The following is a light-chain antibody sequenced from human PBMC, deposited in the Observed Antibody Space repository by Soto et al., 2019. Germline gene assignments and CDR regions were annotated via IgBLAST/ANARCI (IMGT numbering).Light chain of an antibody. CDR2: DAS. Sequence: EIVLTQSPATLSLSPGERATLSCRASQSVSSYLAWYQQKPGQAPRLLIYDASNRATGIPARFSGSGSGTDFTLTISSLDPEDFAVYYCQQRSNWPPATFGQGTKVEIK. V-gene: IGKV3-11*01. CDR3: QQRSNWPPAT. CDR1: QSVSSY. J-gene: IGKJ1*01.